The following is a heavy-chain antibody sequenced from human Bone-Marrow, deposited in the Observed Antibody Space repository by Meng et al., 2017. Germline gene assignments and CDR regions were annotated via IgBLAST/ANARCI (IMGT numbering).Heavy chain of an antibody. CDR1: GFTFSTAW. Sequence: DGQRVEAGGGLVRAGVSFTLSSAALGFTFSTAWLGWDRQAPGRGREWVARIKSKTNGETPDYAAPVKGRFTISRDDSKITLYLQMHSLKTEDTAVYYCNWNDFGDYWGQGALVTVSS. D-gene: IGHD1-1*01. CDR2: IKSKTNGETP. J-gene: IGHJ4*02. V-gene: IGHV3-15*01. CDR3: NWNDFGDY.